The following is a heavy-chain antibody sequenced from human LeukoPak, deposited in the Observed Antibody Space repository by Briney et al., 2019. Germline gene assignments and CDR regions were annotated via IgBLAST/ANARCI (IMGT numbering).Heavy chain of an antibody. CDR3: AEHPYSGYDARLVGGMDV. Sequence: GRSLRLSCAASGFIFSSYGMYWVRQAPGKGLEWVAIIWYDGINKYYADSVKGRFTISRDNSKNTLYLQMNSLRAEDTAVYYCAEHPYSGYDARLVGGMDVWGQGTTVTVSS. CDR2: IWYDGINK. D-gene: IGHD5-12*01. J-gene: IGHJ6*02. V-gene: IGHV3-33*07. CDR1: GFIFSSYG.